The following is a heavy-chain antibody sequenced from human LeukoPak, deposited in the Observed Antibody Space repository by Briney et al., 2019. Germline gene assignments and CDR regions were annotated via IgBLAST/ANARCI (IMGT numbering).Heavy chain of an antibody. J-gene: IGHJ4*02. CDR3: ARHHCGGGDCYPTYYFDY. CDR2: IYYSGTT. V-gene: IGHV4-59*08. CDR1: GGSIGSSY. Sequence: SETLSLTCTVSGGSIGSSYWSWIRQPPGKGLEWIGYIYYSGTTNYNPSLKSRVTISVDTSKNQFSLKLNSVTAADTAVYYCARHHCGGGDCYPTYYFDYWGQGTLVTVSS. D-gene: IGHD2-21*02.